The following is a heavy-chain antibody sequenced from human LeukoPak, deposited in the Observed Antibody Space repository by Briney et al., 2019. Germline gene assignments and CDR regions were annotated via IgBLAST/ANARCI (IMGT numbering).Heavy chain of an antibody. V-gene: IGHV1-18*01. CDR2: ISAYNGNT. J-gene: IGHJ4*02. CDR3: AREDSCGGDCYSLDY. D-gene: IGHD2-21*02. Sequence: ASVKVSCKASGYTFTSYGISWVRQAPGQGLEWMGWISAYNGNTNYAQKLQGRVTMTTDTSTSTAYMELRSLRSDDTAVYYCAREDSCGGDCYSLDYWGQGTLVTVSS. CDR1: GYTFTSYG.